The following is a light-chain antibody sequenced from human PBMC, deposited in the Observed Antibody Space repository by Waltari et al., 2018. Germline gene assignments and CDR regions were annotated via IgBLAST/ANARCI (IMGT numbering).Light chain of an antibody. CDR1: ILGTKY. Sequence: SSELTQPPSVSLSPGQTASIRCPGDILGTKYVSWYQHKPGQSPLLVIYQDIYRPSGSPGRFSGSKSGNTATLAISGTQAMDDADYYCQALGSNRWVFGGGTKLTVL. CDR2: QDI. J-gene: IGLJ3*02. CDR3: QALGSNRWV. V-gene: IGLV3-1*01.